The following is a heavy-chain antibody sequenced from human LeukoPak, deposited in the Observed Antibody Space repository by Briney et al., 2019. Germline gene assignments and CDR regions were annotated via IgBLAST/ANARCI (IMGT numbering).Heavy chain of an antibody. CDR3: LNLALVGAGWGAFEI. CDR1: GFTFSNYA. D-gene: IGHD1-26*01. CDR2: IDGSGGNT. V-gene: IGHV3-23*01. J-gene: IGHJ3*02. Sequence: PGGSLRLSCAASGFTFSNYAMSWVRQPPGKGLDWISTIDGSGGNTYYADSVKGRFTISRDNSRNTLYLQLSSLRADDTAVYYCLNLALVGAGWGAFEIWGQGTVVTVTS.